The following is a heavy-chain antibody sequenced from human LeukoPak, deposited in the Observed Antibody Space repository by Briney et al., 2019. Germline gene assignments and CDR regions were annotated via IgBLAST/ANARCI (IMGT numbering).Heavy chain of an antibody. Sequence: SETLSLTCTVSGGSISSGGYYWSWIRQPPGKGLEWIGYIYHSGSTYYNPSLKSRVTISVDRSKNQFSLQLNSVTPEDTAVYYCARGTGWPQFDYWGQGTLVTVSS. D-gene: IGHD6-19*01. CDR1: GGSISSGGYY. J-gene: IGHJ4*02. CDR3: ARGTGWPQFDY. CDR2: IYHSGST. V-gene: IGHV4-30-2*01.